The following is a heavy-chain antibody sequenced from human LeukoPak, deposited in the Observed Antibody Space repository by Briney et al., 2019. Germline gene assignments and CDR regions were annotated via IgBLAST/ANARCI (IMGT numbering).Heavy chain of an antibody. CDR2: IYYSGST. CDR1: RGSISSGGYY. V-gene: IGHV4-31*03. Sequence: SETLSLTCTVSRGSISSGGYYCSWIRHHPGKGLEWIGYIYYSGSTYYNPSLKSRVTISVGTSKNQFSLKLSSVTAADTAVYYCASVVTAIPGYFDYWGQGTLVTVSS. J-gene: IGHJ4*02. CDR3: ASVVTAIPGYFDY. D-gene: IGHD2-21*02.